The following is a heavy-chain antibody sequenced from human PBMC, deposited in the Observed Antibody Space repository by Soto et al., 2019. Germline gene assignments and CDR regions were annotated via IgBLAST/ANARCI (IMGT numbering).Heavy chain of an antibody. CDR2: VNPSAGGT. Sequence: QVQLMQSGAEVKKPGASVKVSCNTSGDTFTSYYFHWVRQAPGLRLELMATVNPSAGGTFYAQRFRGRATITSDTTTSTVYMELSSLSSEDTDIYSCARGGKLVVAGKLSVFAIRGQWTLVTVSS. CDR3: ARGGKLVVAGKLSVFAI. D-gene: IGHD6-19*01. J-gene: IGHJ3*02. CDR1: GDTFTSYY. V-gene: IGHV1-46*01.